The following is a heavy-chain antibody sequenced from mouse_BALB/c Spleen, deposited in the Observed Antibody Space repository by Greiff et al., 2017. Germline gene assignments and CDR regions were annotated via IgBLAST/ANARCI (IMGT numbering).Heavy chain of an antibody. Sequence: LQQPGSELVRPGASVKLSCKASGYTFTSYWMHWVKQRPGQGLEWIGNIYPGSGSTNYDEKFKSKATLTVDTSSSTAYMQLSSLTSEDSAVYYCTRGRDYGGQGTSVTVSS. J-gene: IGHJ4*01. CDR2: IYPGSGST. CDR3: TRGRDY. CDR1: GYTFTSYW. V-gene: IGHV1S22*01.